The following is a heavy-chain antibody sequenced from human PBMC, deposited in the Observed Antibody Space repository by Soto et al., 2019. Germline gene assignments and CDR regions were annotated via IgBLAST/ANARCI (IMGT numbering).Heavy chain of an antibody. Sequence: ASVKVSCKASGYTFTSYAMHWVRQAPGQRLEWMGWINAGNGNTKYSQKFQGRVTITRDTSASTAYMELSSLRSEDTAVYYCGRAHDYWNYYYWGQGTLVTVSS. D-gene: IGHD1-7*01. CDR2: INAGNGNT. CDR3: GRAHDYWNYYY. CDR1: GYTFTSYA. J-gene: IGHJ4*02. V-gene: IGHV1-3*01.